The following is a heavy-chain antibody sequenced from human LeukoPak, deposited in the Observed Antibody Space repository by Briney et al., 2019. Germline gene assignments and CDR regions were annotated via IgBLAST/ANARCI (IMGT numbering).Heavy chain of an antibody. CDR2: ISGSGGST. Sequence: GGSLRLSCAASGFTFSSYAMSWVRQAPGKGLEWVSAISGSGGSTYYADSEKGRFTISRDNSKNTLYLQMNSLRAEDTAVYYCAKGAGCSSTSCELGIYYYYMDVWGKGTTVTVSS. CDR3: AKGAGCSSTSCELGIYYYYMDV. CDR1: GFTFSSYA. V-gene: IGHV3-23*01. D-gene: IGHD2-2*01. J-gene: IGHJ6*03.